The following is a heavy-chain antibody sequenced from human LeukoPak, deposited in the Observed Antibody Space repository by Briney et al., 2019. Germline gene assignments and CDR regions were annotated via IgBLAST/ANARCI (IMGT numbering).Heavy chain of an antibody. CDR2: ISGSGGYS. D-gene: IGHD6-13*01. V-gene: IGHV3-23*01. CDR3: AKGRIASDGRDCTDY. CDR1: GFTFRIYA. J-gene: IGHJ4*02. Sequence: GGSLRLSCAASGFTFRIYAMTWVRQAPGKGLEWVSLISGSGGYSYYADSVKGRFTISRDNSETTLFLQMNSRRAEDTAVYYCAKGRIASDGRDCTDYWGQGTLVTVSS.